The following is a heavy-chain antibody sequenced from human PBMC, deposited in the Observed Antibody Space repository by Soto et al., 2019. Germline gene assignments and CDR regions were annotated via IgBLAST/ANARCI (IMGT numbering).Heavy chain of an antibody. J-gene: IGHJ4*02. Sequence: GGSLRLSCAASGFAFTNYGILWVRQAPGKGLEWVAHISNDGSKKFYGDSVKGRFTISRDNSENTVYLQMTSLRPDDTAVFYCARDVAMPTGLGLGYWGQGT. CDR2: ISNDGSKK. D-gene: IGHD6-19*01. V-gene: IGHV3-30*03. CDR1: GFAFTNYG. CDR3: ARDVAMPTGLGLGY.